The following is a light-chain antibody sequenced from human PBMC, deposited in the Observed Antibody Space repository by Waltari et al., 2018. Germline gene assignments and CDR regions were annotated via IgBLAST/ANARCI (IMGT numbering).Light chain of an antibody. CDR1: SSDIGVYNY. Sequence: QSALTQPASVSGSPGQSITISCFGTSSDIGVYNYVSWYQQYPGKAPKLMIYEVSKGPSGVSVRSSGSNSDNTASLTISGLRAEDEADYYCNSYTRKTASVVFGGGTKLTVL. CDR3: NSYTRKTASVV. V-gene: IGLV2-14*01. J-gene: IGLJ3*02. CDR2: EVS.